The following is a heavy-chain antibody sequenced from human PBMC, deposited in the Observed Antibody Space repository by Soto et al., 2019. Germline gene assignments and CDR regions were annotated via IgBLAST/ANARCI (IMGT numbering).Heavy chain of an antibody. Sequence: PGGSLRLSCAASGFTFSSYAMSWVRQAPGKGLEWVSAISGRDNSTYYADSVKGRFTISRDNSKNTLYLQISSLRADDTAVYYCAPMGVWGQGTTVTVSS. CDR2: ISGRDNST. CDR3: APMGV. CDR1: GFTFSSYA. V-gene: IGHV3-23*01. J-gene: IGHJ6*02.